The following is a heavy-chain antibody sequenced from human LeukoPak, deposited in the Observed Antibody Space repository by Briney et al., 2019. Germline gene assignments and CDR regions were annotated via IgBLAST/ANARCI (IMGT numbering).Heavy chain of an antibody. D-gene: IGHD3-10*01. J-gene: IGHJ4*02. CDR2: IYYSGST. CDR3: ARQGGGPMVRGVISIDY. CDR1: GGSISSSSYY. Sequence: SETLSLTCTVSGGSISSSSYYWGWIRQPPGKGLEWIGSIYYSGSTYYNPSLKSRVTISVDTSKNQFSLKLSSVTAADTAVYYCARQGGGPMVRGVISIDYWGQGTLVTVSS. V-gene: IGHV4-39*01.